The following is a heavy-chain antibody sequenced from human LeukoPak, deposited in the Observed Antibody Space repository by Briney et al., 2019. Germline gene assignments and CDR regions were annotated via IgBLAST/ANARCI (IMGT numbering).Heavy chain of an antibody. J-gene: IGHJ4*02. CDR1: GFTFSTYV. Sequence: GGSLRLSCSVSGFTFSTYVMHWVRQAPGKGLEYVSAISSNGDNTYYADSVKGRFTISRDNSKNTLYLQMRSLRAGDTAVYYCVRGTGYWGQGTLVTVSS. CDR3: VRGTGY. V-gene: IGHV3-64D*06. CDR2: ISSNGDNT.